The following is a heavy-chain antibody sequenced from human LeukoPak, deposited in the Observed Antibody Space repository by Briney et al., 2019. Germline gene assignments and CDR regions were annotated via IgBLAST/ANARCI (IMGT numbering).Heavy chain of an antibody. V-gene: IGHV3-21*01. J-gene: IGHJ6*03. D-gene: IGHD6-19*01. CDR3: ARDSSGWYWASGYYYYYYMDV. CDR2: ISRSSSYI. CDR1: GFTFSSYS. Sequence: GGSLRLSCAASGFTFSSYSMNWVRQAPGKGLEWVSSISRSSSYIYYADSVKGRFTISRDNAKNSLYLQMNSLRAEDTAVYYCARDSSGWYWASGYYYYYYMDVWGKGTTVTVSS.